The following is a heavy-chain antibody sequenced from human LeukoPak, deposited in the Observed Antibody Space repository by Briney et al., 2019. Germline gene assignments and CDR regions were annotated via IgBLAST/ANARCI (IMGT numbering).Heavy chain of an antibody. J-gene: IGHJ4*02. CDR1: GFTFSSYA. Sequence: GRSLRLSCAASGFTFSSYAMHWVRQAPGKGLEWVAVISYDGSNKYYADSVKGRFTISRDNSKNTLYLQMNSLRAEDTAVYYFARSYQPLLYYFDYWGQGTLVTVSS. CDR3: ARSYQPLLYYFDY. V-gene: IGHV3-30-3*01. CDR2: ISYDGSNK. D-gene: IGHD2-2*01.